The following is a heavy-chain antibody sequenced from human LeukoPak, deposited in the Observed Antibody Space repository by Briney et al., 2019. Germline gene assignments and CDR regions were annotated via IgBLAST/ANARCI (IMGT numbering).Heavy chain of an antibody. Sequence: SETLSLTCTVSGGSISSYYWSWIRQPPGKGLEWIGYIYYSGSTSYNPSLKSRVTISVDASKNQFSLKLSSVTAADTAVYYCARSSSRGFQTDYWGQGTLVTVSS. CDR2: IYYSGST. CDR3: ARSSSRGFQTDY. J-gene: IGHJ4*02. CDR1: GGSISSYY. D-gene: IGHD6-19*01. V-gene: IGHV4-59*01.